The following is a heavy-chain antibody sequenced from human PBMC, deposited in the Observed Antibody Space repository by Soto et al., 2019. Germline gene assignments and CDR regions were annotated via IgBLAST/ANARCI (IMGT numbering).Heavy chain of an antibody. CDR2: FRDTGDKT. D-gene: IGHD3-10*01. CDR1: GFSFSSYA. J-gene: IGHJ3*02. Sequence: EVQLLESGGGLVQPGGSLRLSCAASGFSFSSYAISWVRQAPGRGLEWVSTFRDTGDKTYYADSVKGRFTVSRDISQNTLYLQMNGPSPDDTAIYYCAKGPDPGAFDIWGQGTMVTVSS. CDR3: AKGPDPGAFDI. V-gene: IGHV3-23*01.